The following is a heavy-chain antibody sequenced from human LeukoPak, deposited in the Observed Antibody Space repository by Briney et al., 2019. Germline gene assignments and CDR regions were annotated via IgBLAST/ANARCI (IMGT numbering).Heavy chain of an antibody. CDR1: GFTCSSYG. CDR3: ARDRGTVTLYYYYGMDV. D-gene: IGHD4-17*01. V-gene: IGHV3-33*01. Sequence: QPGGSLRLSCAASGFTCSSYGMHWVRQDPGKGLEWVAVIWYDGSNKYYADSVKGRFTISRDNSKNTLYLQMNSLRAEDTAVYYCARDRGTVTLYYYYGMDVWGQGTTVTVSS. CDR2: IWYDGSNK. J-gene: IGHJ6*02.